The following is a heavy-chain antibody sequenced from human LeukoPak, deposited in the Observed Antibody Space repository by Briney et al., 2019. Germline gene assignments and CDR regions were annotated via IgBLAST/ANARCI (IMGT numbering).Heavy chain of an antibody. CDR3: ARSNQADDY. V-gene: IGHV3-74*03. CDR2: INPGGSSI. D-gene: IGHD1-14*01. CDR1: GFTFSSYW. J-gene: IGHJ4*02. Sequence: GGSLRLSCAASGFTFSSYWMHWVRHVPGKGVVWVARINPGGSSITYADSVKGRFTISRDNAKNTLYLQMDSLRAEDTGVYYCARSNQADDYWGQGTLVTVSS.